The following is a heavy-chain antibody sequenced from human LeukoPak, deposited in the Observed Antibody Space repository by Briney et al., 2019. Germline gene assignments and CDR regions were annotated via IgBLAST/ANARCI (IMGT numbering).Heavy chain of an antibody. Sequence: GRSLRLSCAASGFTFSSYATHWVRQAPGKGLEWVAVISYDGSNKYYADSVKGRFTISRDNSKNTLYLQMNSLRPEDTAVYNCARDLTNYYHSSGYYYSSPDYWGQGTLVTVSS. CDR2: ISYDGSNK. D-gene: IGHD3-22*01. V-gene: IGHV3-30*01. J-gene: IGHJ4*02. CDR3: ARDLTNYYHSSGYYYSSPDY. CDR1: GFTFSSYA.